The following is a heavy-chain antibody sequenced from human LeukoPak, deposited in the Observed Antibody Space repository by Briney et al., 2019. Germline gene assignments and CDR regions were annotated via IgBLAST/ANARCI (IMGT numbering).Heavy chain of an antibody. CDR1: GGSISSSSYY. J-gene: IGHJ4*02. D-gene: IGHD5-12*01. Sequence: SETLSLTCTVSGGSISSSSYYWGWIRQPPGKGLEWIGSIYYSGSTYYNPSLKSRVTISVDTSKNQFSLKLSSVTAADTAVYYCALGYRGYPYFHSWGQGTLVTVSS. V-gene: IGHV4-39*01. CDR2: IYYSGST. CDR3: ALGYRGYPYFHS.